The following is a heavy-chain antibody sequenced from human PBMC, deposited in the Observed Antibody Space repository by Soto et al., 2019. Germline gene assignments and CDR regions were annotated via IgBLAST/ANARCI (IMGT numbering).Heavy chain of an antibody. D-gene: IGHD3-10*01. CDR2: ISSSSSTI. V-gene: IGHV3-48*01. CDR3: ARRGMVRGVPYYFDY. Sequence: EVQLVESGGGLVQPGWSLRLSCAASGFTFSSYSMNWVRQAPGKGLEWVSYISSSSSTIYYADSVKGRFTISRDNAKNSLYLQMNSLRAEDTAVYYCARRGMVRGVPYYFDYWGQGTLVTVSS. CDR1: GFTFSSYS. J-gene: IGHJ4*02.